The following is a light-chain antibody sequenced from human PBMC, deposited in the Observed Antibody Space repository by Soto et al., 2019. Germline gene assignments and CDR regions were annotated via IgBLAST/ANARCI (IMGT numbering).Light chain of an antibody. J-gene: IGKJ1*01. CDR1: QSISSW. CDR3: KQYNSYSGT. CDR2: DAS. V-gene: IGKV1-5*01. Sequence: DIQMTQSPSTLSASVGDRVTITCRASQSISSWLAWYQQKPGKAPKLLIYDASSLESGVPSRFSGSGSGTEFTLTFSSLQPDDFATYYCKQYNSYSGTFGQGTKVDIK.